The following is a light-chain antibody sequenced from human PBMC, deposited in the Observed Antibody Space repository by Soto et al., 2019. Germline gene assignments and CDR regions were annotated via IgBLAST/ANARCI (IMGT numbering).Light chain of an antibody. Sequence: DIVMTQSPDSLAVSLGERATINCKSSQSVLYSSNNKNYLDWYQQKPGQPPKLLIYWASTRESGVPDRFSGSGSGPDFTLTISSLQAEDVAVYYCQQYDSTPRTFGQGTKVDIK. J-gene: IGKJ1*01. CDR2: WAS. V-gene: IGKV4-1*01. CDR1: QSVLYSSNNKNY. CDR3: QQYDSTPRT.